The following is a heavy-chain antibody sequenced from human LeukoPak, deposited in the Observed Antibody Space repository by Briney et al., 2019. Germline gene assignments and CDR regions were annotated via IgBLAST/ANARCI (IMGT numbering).Heavy chain of an antibody. CDR1: GGSISSYY. CDR2: IYTSGST. D-gene: IGHD3-3*01. CDR3: ARAGGGYDFWSGYRRQGWFDP. J-gene: IGHJ5*02. V-gene: IGHV4-4*07. Sequence: SETLSLTCTVSGGSISSYYWSWIRQPAGKGLEWIGRIYTSGSTNYNHSLKSRVTMSVDTSKNQFSLKLSSVTAADTAVYYCARAGGGYDFWSGYRRQGWFDPWGQGSLVTVSS.